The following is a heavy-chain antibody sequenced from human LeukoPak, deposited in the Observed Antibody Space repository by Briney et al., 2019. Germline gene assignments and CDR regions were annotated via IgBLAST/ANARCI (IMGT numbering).Heavy chain of an antibody. CDR2: FGTRISSI. Sequence: PGGSLRLSCAASGFTFSSHSMNWVRQPPGKGLEWVSSFGTRISSIYYADSVKGRFTSCRDNAKNSLYLQMSNLRSEDAAVDFWARGGGLDGWGQGATVTVPS. CDR1: GFTFSSHS. V-gene: IGHV3-21*04. D-gene: IGHD3-16*01. CDR3: ARGGGLDG. J-gene: IGHJ6*02.